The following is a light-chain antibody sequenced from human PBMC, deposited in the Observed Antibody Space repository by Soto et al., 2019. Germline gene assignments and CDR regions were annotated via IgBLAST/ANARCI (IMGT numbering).Light chain of an antibody. V-gene: IGKV3-15*01. CDR2: GAS. Sequence: EIVMTQSPATLSVSPGERATLSCRASQSVSSNLAWYQHKPGQAPRLLIYGASTRATGIPARFSASGSGTELYLTISSLQSEDFAVYYCQQYNNWPPKQYTFGQGTKLEIK. CDR1: QSVSSN. J-gene: IGKJ2*01. CDR3: QQYNNWPPKQYT.